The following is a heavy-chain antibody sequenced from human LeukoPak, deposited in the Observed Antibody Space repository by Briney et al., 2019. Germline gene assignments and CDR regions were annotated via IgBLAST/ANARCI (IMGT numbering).Heavy chain of an antibody. CDR2: IYHSGST. CDR1: GYSISSGYY. Sequence: SETLSLTCTVSGYSISSGYYWGWIRQPPGKGLEWIGSIYHSGSTYYNPSLKSRVTISVDTSKNQFSLRLSSVTAADTAVYYCARDSGYASGWYGMSGSYYYGMDVWGQGTTVTVSS. V-gene: IGHV4-38-2*02. D-gene: IGHD6-19*01. J-gene: IGHJ6*02. CDR3: ARDSGYASGWYGMSGSYYYGMDV.